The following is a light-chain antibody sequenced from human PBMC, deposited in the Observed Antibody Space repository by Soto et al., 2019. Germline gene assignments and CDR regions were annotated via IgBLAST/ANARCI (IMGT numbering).Light chain of an antibody. Sequence: EIGMTQSPTTLSVSPGERVTLSCRASQSAISNLAWYQQKPGQTPRLLIYDASTRATDIPARFSGSGSGTDFTLTISSLLSEDFAVYYCHQYYKWPLTFGGGTRLEIK. CDR2: DAS. J-gene: IGKJ5*01. CDR3: HQYYKWPLT. CDR1: QSAISN. V-gene: IGKV3-15*01.